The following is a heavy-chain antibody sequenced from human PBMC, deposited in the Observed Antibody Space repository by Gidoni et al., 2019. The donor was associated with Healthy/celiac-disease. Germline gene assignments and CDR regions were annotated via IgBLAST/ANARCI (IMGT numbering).Heavy chain of an antibody. V-gene: IGHV4-61*01. J-gene: IGHJ4*02. CDR3: ARVGPRRVTAPESIYFDY. CDR2: IYYSGST. D-gene: IGHD2-21*02. Sequence: QVQLQESGPGLVKPSETLSLTCTVSGGSVSSGSYYWSWIRQPPGKGLEWIGYIYYSGSTNYNPSLKSRVTISVDTSKNQFSLKLSSVTAADTAVYYCARVGPRRVTAPESIYFDYWGQGTLVTVSS. CDR1: GGSVSSGSYY.